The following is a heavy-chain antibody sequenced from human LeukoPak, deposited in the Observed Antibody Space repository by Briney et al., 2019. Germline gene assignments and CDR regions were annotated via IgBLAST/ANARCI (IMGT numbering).Heavy chain of an antibody. V-gene: IGHV1-69*04. J-gene: IGHJ4*02. CDR2: IIPILGIA. CDR3: ARTVDCSGGSCYFDY. D-gene: IGHD2-15*01. CDR1: GGTFSSYA. Sequence: SVKVSCKASGGTFSSYAISWVRQAPGQGLEWMGRIIPILGIANYAQKFQGRVTITADKSTSTAYMELSSLRSEDTAVYYCARTVDCSGGSCYFDYWGQGTLVTVSS.